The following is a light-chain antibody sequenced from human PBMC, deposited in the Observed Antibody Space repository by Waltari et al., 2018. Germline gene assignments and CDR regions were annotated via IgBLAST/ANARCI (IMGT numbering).Light chain of an antibody. CDR1: GNIANN. Sequence: EIWLTQSPDTLSLSPGETATLSCSARGNIANNFAWYQQTPGQVPRLLIIAASTRATGIPARFRGSGYGTEFTLTISSLQSDDSAVYYCQQYNGWPPMYSFGQGTKLEIK. CDR3: QQYNGWPPMYS. J-gene: IGKJ2*03. V-gene: IGKV3-15*01. CDR2: AAS.